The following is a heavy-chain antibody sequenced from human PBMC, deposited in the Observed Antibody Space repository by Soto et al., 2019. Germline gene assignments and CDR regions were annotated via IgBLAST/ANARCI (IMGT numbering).Heavy chain of an antibody. D-gene: IGHD5-18*01. CDR1: GGSISSSSYY. V-gene: IGHV4-39*01. J-gene: IGHJ4*02. CDR3: ARPAGYGTSRYYFDY. CDR2: IYYSGST. Sequence: QLQLQESGPGLVKPSETLSLTCTVSGGSISSSSYYWGWIRQPPGKGLEWIGSIYYSGSTYYNPSLKSRVTISVDTSKNQFSLKLSSVTAADTAVYYCARPAGYGTSRYYFDYWGQGTLVTVSS.